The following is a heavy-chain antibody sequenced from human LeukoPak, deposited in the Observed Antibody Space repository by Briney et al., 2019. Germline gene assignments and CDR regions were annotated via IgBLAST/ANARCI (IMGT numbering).Heavy chain of an antibody. V-gene: IGHV1-69*13. CDR3: ARSLAYGDYYFDY. Sequence: SVKVSCKASGYTFTGYYLHWVRQAPGQEVEWMGGIIPIFGTANYAQKFQGRVRITADESTSTAYMELSSLRSEDTAVYYCARSLAYGDYYFDYWGQGTLVTVSS. D-gene: IGHD4-17*01. CDR2: IIPIFGTA. CDR1: GYTFTGYY. J-gene: IGHJ4*02.